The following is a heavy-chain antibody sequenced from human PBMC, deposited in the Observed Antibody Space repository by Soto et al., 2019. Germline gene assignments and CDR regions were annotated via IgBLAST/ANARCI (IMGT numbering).Heavy chain of an antibody. Sequence: GGSLRLSCAASGFTFSSYTMNWVRQAPGKGLEWVAFITSGSDYIYYADSVKGRFTISRDDANNSLFLQMSSLRAEDTAVYYCTREHVVTIFRRGQRGSFDNWSQGTLLTVSS. CDR2: ITSGSDYI. V-gene: IGHV3-21*01. CDR1: GFTFSSYT. CDR3: TREHVVTIFRRGQRGSFDN. J-gene: IGHJ4*02. D-gene: IGHD3-9*01.